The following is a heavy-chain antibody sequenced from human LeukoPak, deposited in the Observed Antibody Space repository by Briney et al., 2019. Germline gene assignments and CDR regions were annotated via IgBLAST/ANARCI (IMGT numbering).Heavy chain of an antibody. CDR2: IYHSGST. Sequence: SETLSLTCTVSGGSISSYYWSWLRQPPGKGLEWIGYIYHSGSTNYNPSLKSRVTISVDTSKNQFSLKLSSVTAADTAVYYCARRQAPEKYYDFWSGYSDAFDIWGQGTMVTVSS. V-gene: IGHV4-59*01. D-gene: IGHD3-3*01. CDR1: GGSISSYY. CDR3: ARRQAPEKYYDFWSGYSDAFDI. J-gene: IGHJ3*02.